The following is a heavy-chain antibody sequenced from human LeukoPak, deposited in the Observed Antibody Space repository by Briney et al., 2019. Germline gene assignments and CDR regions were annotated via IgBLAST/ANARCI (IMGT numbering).Heavy chain of an antibody. CDR3: AKRPDCSTTNCYRFEY. J-gene: IGHJ4*02. V-gene: IGHV3-23*01. D-gene: IGHD2-2*01. CDR2: ISGDGGST. Sequence: PGGSLRLSCAASGFTFSTYAMSWVRQAPGQRLEWVSSISGDGGSTYYAESVKGRFTISRDNSKNTLYLQMNSLRAEDTAVYYCAKRPDCSTTNCYRFEYWGQGTLVTVSS. CDR1: GFTFSTYA.